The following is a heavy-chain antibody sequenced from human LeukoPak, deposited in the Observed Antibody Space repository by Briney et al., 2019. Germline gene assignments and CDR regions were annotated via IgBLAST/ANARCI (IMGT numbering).Heavy chain of an antibody. CDR1: GFTFSSYG. V-gene: IGHV3-33*06. D-gene: IGHD2-15*01. CDR2: IWYDGSNK. CDR3: AKQLGYCSDGSCYFPY. J-gene: IGHJ4*02. Sequence: GGSLRLSCAASGFTFSSYGMHWVRQAPGKGLEWVAVIWYDGSNKYYADSVKGRFTISRDNSKNTLCLQMNSLRAEDTAVYYCAKQLGYCSDGSCYFPYWGQGTLVTVSS.